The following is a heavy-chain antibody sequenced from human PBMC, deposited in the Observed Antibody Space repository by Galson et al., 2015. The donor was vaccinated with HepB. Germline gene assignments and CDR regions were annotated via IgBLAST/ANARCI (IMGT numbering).Heavy chain of an antibody. CDR3: ARDGGGSFQFDY. D-gene: IGHD2-15*01. J-gene: IGHJ4*02. CDR1: GGTFSSYT. Sequence: SVKVSCKASGGTFSSYTISWVRQAPGQGLEWMGRIIPILGIANYAQKFQGRVTITADKSTSTAYMELSSLRSEDTAVYYCARDGGGSFQFDYWGQGTLVTVSS. V-gene: IGHV1-69*04. CDR2: IIPILGIA.